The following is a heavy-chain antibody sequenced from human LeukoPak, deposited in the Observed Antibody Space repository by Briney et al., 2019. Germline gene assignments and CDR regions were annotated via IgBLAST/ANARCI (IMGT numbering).Heavy chain of an antibody. CDR3: ARHSETCSGGSCYLDYFDY. J-gene: IGHJ4*02. V-gene: IGHV4-59*08. D-gene: IGHD2-15*01. CDR2: IYYSGST. CDR1: GGSISNYY. Sequence: SETLSLTCTVSGGSISNYYWSWIRQPPGKGPEWIGYIYYSGSTNYNPSLKSRLTISVDTPKNHLSLRLTSVTAADTAVYYCARHSETCSGGSCYLDYFDYWGQGTLVTVSS.